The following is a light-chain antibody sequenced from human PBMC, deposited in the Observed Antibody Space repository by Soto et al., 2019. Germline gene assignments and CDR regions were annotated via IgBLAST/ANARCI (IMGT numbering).Light chain of an antibody. CDR1: QSISSY. Sequence: DIQISQSPSSLSASVGDRITITCRASQSISSYLNWYQQKPGKAPNLLIYAASSLQSGVPSRFSGSGSGTDFTLTINRLEPEDFALYYCQQYGSSTGTFGQGGKVDIK. CDR3: QQYGSSTGT. V-gene: IGKV1-39*01. CDR2: AAS. J-gene: IGKJ1*01.